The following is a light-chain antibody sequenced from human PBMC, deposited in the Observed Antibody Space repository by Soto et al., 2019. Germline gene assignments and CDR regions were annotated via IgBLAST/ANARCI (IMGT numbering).Light chain of an antibody. CDR1: SSNIGAGYD. J-gene: IGLJ1*01. CDR2: GNS. CDR3: SSYAGSNNFV. Sequence: QSVLSQPPSVSGAPGQKVTISCTGSSSNIGAGYDLHWYQQLPGTAPKLLLYGNSNRPSGVPDRFSGSKSGTSASLAITGLQAEDEADYYCSSYAGSNNFVFGSGTKVTL. V-gene: IGLV1-40*01.